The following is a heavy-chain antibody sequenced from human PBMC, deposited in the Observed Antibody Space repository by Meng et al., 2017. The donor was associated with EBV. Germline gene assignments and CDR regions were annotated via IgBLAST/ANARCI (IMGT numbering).Heavy chain of an antibody. CDR3: NSGSHSPLDS. Sequence: VQLLWSGGGLVQPGGSLRLSCAASGFSFSNYAMGWVRQAPGKGLEWVSGISATSVDTYYADSVKGRFAISRDNSKNTVTLHMNILRAEDTAIYYCNSGSHSPLDSWGQGTLVTVSS. V-gene: IGHV3-23*01. CDR1: GFSFSNYA. J-gene: IGHJ4*02. CDR2: ISATSVDT. D-gene: IGHD1-26*01.